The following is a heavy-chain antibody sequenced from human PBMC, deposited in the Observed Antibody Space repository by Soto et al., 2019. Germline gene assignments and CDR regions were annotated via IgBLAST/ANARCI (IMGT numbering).Heavy chain of an antibody. V-gene: IGHV4-59*01. CDR1: GGSISSYY. CDR2: IYYSGST. CDR3: ARRWGTYFDF. J-gene: IGHJ4*02. D-gene: IGHD7-27*01. Sequence: QVQLQESGPGLVKPSETLSLTCTVSGGSISSYYWSWSQQPPGKGLEWIGYIYYSGSTDYDPSLKSRVTISVDTSKNQFALKLSSVTAADTAVYYCARRWGTYFDFWGQGTLVTVSS.